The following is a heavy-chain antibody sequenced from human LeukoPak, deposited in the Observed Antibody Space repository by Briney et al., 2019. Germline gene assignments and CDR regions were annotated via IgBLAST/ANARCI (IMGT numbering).Heavy chain of an antibody. D-gene: IGHD5-24*01. CDR3: TIAEGYK. Sequence: GGSLRLSCAASDSTFSMYWMTWIRQAPGKGLEWVANIKDDGSERYYVDSVKGRFTISRDNAKNSLYLQMNSLRVGDTAMYYCTIAEGYKWGQGTLVTVSS. CDR1: DSTFSMYW. V-gene: IGHV3-7*01. CDR2: IKDDGSER. J-gene: IGHJ4*02.